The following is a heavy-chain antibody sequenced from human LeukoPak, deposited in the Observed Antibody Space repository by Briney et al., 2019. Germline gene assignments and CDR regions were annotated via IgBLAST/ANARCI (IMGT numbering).Heavy chain of an antibody. J-gene: IGHJ4*02. CDR2: ISSDGSST. CDR3: ARAPESLSSSDY. Sequence: GGSLRLSCAASGFTFSHYWMHWVRQAPGKGLVWLSRISSDGSSTTYADSVKGRFTVSRDNAKNTLYLQMNSLRAEDTAVYYCARAPESLSSSDYWRQGTLVTVSS. CDR1: GFTFSHYW. D-gene: IGHD3-10*01. V-gene: IGHV3-74*01.